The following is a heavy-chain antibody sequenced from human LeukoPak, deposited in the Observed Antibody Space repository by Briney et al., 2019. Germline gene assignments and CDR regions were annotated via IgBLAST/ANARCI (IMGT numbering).Heavy chain of an antibody. CDR1: GFAFSSYA. Sequence: GRSLRLSCAASGFAFSSYAMHWVRQAPGKGLEWVAVISYDGSNKYYADSVKGRFTISRDNSKNTLYLQMNSLRAEDTAVYYCAKGSRWYIDYWGQGTLVTVSS. CDR2: ISYDGSNK. J-gene: IGHJ4*02. CDR3: AKGSRWYIDY. V-gene: IGHV3-30*04. D-gene: IGHD6-13*01.